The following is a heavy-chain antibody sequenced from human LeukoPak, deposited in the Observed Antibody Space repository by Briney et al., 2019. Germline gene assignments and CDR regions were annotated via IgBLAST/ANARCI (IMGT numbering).Heavy chain of an antibody. CDR2: ISAYNGNT. D-gene: IGHD3-22*01. V-gene: IGHV1-18*01. CDR3: ARGQYHYDSSGYRAYYFDY. Sequence: VASVKVSCKASGYTFTSYGISWVRQAPGQGLEWMGWISAYNGNTNYVQNLQGRVTMTTETSTSTAYMELRSLRSDDTAVYYCARGQYHYDSSGYRAYYFDYWGQGTLVTVSS. J-gene: IGHJ4*02. CDR1: GYTFTSYG.